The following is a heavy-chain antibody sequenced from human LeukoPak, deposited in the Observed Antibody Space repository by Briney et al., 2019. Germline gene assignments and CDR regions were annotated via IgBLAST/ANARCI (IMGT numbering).Heavy chain of an antibody. V-gene: IGHV4-34*01. Sequence: PSETLSLTCAVYGGSFSGYYWSWIRQPPGKGLEWIGEINHSGSTNYNPSLKSRVIISVDTSKNQFSLKLSSVTAADTAVYYCASGTSCFSWGQGTLVTVSS. CDR2: INHSGST. CDR1: GGSFSGYY. CDR3: ASGTSCFS. D-gene: IGHD2-2*01. J-gene: IGHJ4*02.